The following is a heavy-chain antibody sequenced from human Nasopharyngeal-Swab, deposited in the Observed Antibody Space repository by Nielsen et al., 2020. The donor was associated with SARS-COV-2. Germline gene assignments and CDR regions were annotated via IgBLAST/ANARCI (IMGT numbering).Heavy chain of an antibody. CDR3: AKGGYYYDTPTGY. D-gene: IGHD3-22*01. CDR2: ISSSSSTI. Sequence: GESLKISCAASGFTFSSYSMNWVRQAPGKGLEWVSYISSSSSTIYYADSVKGRFTISRDNAKNSLYLQMNSLRAEDTAVYYCAKGGYYYDTPTGYWGQGTLVTVSS. J-gene: IGHJ4*02. V-gene: IGHV3-48*01. CDR1: GFTFSSYS.